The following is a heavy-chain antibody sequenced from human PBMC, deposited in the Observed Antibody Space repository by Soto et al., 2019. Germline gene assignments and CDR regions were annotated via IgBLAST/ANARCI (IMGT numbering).Heavy chain of an antibody. V-gene: IGHV4-34*01. D-gene: IGHD1-1*01. J-gene: IGHJ3*02. Sequence: QVQLQQWGAGLLKTSETLSLTCAVYGGFVSSGSYYWSWIRQPPGKGLEWIGEMSHSGGTNFTPSLKSRIIILVDTSKNQSSPKMSSVTPADTALVYDARVERGTATTVVDAFDIWGPGTMVTVSS. CDR1: GGFVSSGSYY. CDR2: MSHSGGT. CDR3: ARVERGTATTVVDAFDI.